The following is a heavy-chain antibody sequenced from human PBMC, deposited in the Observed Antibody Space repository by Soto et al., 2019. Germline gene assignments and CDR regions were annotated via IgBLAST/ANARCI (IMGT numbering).Heavy chain of an antibody. D-gene: IGHD3-10*01. J-gene: IGHJ3*02. V-gene: IGHV3-13*01. Sequence: GGSLRLSCAASGFTFSSYDMHWVRQATGKGLEWVSAIGTAGDTYYPGSVKGRFTISRENAKNSLYLQMNSLRAGDTAVYYCARSFGGSGSYAFDIWGQGTMVTVSS. CDR1: GFTFSSYD. CDR2: IGTAGDT. CDR3: ARSFGGSGSYAFDI.